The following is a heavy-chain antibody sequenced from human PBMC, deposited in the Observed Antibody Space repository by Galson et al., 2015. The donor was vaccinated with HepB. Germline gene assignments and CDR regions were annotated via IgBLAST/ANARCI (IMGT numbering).Heavy chain of an antibody. D-gene: IGHD1-14*01. J-gene: IGHJ4*02. CDR3: ARDRDPGMADY. Sequence: SETLSLTCTVSGGSINRSSYYWTWIRQPPGKRLEWIANIYYSGNTYYNPSLKSRVTISVDTSKNQFSLKLNSVTAADTAVYYCARDRDPGMADYWGQGTLVTVSS. CDR1: GGSINRSSYY. CDR2: IYYSGNT. V-gene: IGHV4-39*07.